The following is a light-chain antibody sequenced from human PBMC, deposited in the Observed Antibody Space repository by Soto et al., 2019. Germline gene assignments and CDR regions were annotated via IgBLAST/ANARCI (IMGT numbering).Light chain of an antibody. Sequence: DIQMTQSPSSLSASVGDRVTTTCRASQSISGYLNWFQQKPGKAPQLLIYTASSLQSGVPSRFSGSGSGTDFTLTISSLQPEDFATYYCQQSDATRWTFGQGTKVDI. V-gene: IGKV1-39*01. J-gene: IGKJ1*01. CDR3: QQSDATRWT. CDR2: TAS. CDR1: QSISGY.